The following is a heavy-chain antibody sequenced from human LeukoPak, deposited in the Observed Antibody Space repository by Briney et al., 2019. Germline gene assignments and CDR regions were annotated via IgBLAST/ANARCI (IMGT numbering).Heavy chain of an antibody. D-gene: IGHD4-23*01. CDR2: IIPILGIA. CDR1: GGTFSSYA. V-gene: IGHV1-69*04. CDR3: ARETTVVTLNWFDP. J-gene: IGHJ5*02. Sequence: ASVKVSCKASGGTFSSYAISWVRQAPGQGLEWMGRIIPILGIANYAQKFQGRVTITADKSTSTAYMELSSLRSEDMAVYYCARETTVVTLNWFDPWGQGTLVTVSS.